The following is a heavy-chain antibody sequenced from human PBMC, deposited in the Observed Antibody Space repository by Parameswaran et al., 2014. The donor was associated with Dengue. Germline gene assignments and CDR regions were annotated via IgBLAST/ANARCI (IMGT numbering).Heavy chain of an antibody. D-gene: IGHD5-18*01. Sequence: WVRQAPGQRLEWMGWINAGNGNTKYSQKFQGRVTITRDTSASTAYMELSSLRSEDTAVYYCAIHLDFTWFDPWGQGTLITVSS. V-gene: IGHV1-3*01. J-gene: IGHJ5*02. CDR3: AIHLDFTWFDP. CDR2: INAGNGNT.